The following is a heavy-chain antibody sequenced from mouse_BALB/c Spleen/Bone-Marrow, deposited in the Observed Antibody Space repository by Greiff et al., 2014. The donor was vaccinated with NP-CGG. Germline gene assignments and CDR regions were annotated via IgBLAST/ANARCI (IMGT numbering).Heavy chain of an antibody. J-gene: IGHJ3*01. CDR1: GYTFTSYW. CDR2: IYPGDGDT. CDR3: ARGDYDYDDWFAY. Sequence: VKLQESGAELARPGASVKLSCKASGYTFTSYWMQWVKQRPGQGLEWIGAIYPGDGDTRYTQKFKGKATLTADKSSSTAYMQLSSLASEDSAVYYRARGDYDYDDWFAYWGQGTLVTVSA. D-gene: IGHD2-4*01. V-gene: IGHV1-87*01.